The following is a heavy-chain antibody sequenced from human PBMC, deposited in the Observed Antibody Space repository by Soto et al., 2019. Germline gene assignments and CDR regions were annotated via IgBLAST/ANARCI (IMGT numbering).Heavy chain of an antibody. CDR2: INHSGST. J-gene: IGHJ4*02. CDR3: ARMSLDSSGYYYILYGSRYFDY. CDR1: GGSFSGYY. D-gene: IGHD3-22*01. Sequence: KQSQTLSLTCAVYGGSFSGYYWSWIRQPPGKGLEWIGEINHSGSTNYNPSLKSRVTISVDTSKNQFSLKLSSVTAADTAVYYCARMSLDSSGYYYILYGSRYFDYWGQGTLVTVSS. V-gene: IGHV4-34*01.